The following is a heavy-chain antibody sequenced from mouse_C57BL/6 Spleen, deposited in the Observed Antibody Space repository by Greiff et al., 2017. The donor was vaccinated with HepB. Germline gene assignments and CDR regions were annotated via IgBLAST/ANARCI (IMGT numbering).Heavy chain of an antibody. V-gene: IGHV1-4*01. J-gene: IGHJ2*01. D-gene: IGHD1-1*02. CDR1: GYTFTSYT. CDR3: ASYGYFDY. Sequence: VQLKESGAELARPGASVKMSCKASGYTFTSYTMHWVKQRPGQGLEWIGYINPSSGYTKYNQKFKDKATLTADKSSSTAYMQLSSLTSEDSAVYYCASYGYFDYWGQGTTLTVSS. CDR2: INPSSGYT.